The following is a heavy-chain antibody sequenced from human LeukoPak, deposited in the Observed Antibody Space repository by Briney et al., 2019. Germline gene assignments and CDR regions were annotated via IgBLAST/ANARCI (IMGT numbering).Heavy chain of an antibody. D-gene: IGHD1-26*01. Sequence: PGGSLRLSCAASGFTFSSYEMNWVRQAPGKGLEWVSYISSSGSTIYYADSVKGRFTISRDNAKNSLYLQMNSLRAEDTAVYYCARVSGSYELDYWGQGNLVTVSS. V-gene: IGHV3-48*03. CDR3: ARVSGSYELDY. CDR1: GFTFSSYE. CDR2: ISSSGSTI. J-gene: IGHJ4*02.